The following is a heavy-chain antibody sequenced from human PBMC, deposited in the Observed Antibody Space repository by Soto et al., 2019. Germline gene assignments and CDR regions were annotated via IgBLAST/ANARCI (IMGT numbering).Heavy chain of an antibody. D-gene: IGHD2-2*01. CDR3: ARSVEGYCSSTSCYVYFDY. J-gene: IGHJ4*02. CDR1: GGSISSYYW. CDR2: IYWDDDK. V-gene: IGHV2-5*08. Sequence: TLSLTCTVSGGSISSYYWSWIRQPPGKGLEWLALIYWDDDKRYSPSLKSRLTITKDTSKNQVVLTMTNMDPVDTATYYCARSVEGYCSSTSCYVYFDYWGQGTLVTVSS.